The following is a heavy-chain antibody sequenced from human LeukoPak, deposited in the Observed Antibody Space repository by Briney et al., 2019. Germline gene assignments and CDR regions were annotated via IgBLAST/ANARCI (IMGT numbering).Heavy chain of an antibody. CDR2: IKQDGSEK. V-gene: IGHV3-7*03. J-gene: IGHJ4*02. CDR1: GFIFRTYA. Sequence: GGSLRLSCAASGFIFRTYAMNWVRQAPGKGLEWVANIKQDGSEKYYVDSVKGRFTISRDNAKNSLYLRMNSLRAEDTAVYYCARIQQLVSPAFDYWGQGTLVTVSS. D-gene: IGHD6-13*01. CDR3: ARIQQLVSPAFDY.